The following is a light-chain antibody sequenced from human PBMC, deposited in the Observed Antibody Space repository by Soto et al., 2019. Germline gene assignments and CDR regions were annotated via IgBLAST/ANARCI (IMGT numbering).Light chain of an antibody. CDR1: QSVNSNY. J-gene: IGKJ2*01. V-gene: IGKV3-20*01. CDR3: QHYDGSPRT. Sequence: ETVLTQSPGTVSLSPGERATLSCRTSQSVNSNYLAWYQQKPGQDPRLLIYGVFNRATGISDRFSGSGSGTDFTLTIRGLEPEDSAVYFCQHYDGSPRTFGQGTKLDIK. CDR2: GVF.